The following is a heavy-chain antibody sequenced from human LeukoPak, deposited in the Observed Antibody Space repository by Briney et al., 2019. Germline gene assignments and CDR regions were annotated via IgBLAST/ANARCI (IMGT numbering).Heavy chain of an antibody. V-gene: IGHV3-33*06. D-gene: IGHD5-18*01. CDR3: AKDLGVQLWLVIDY. J-gene: IGHJ4*02. CDR2: IWYDGSNK. CDR1: AFTFSSYG. Sequence: PGGSLRLSCAASAFTFSSYGMHWVRQAPGKGLEWVAVIWYDGSNKYYADSVKGRFTISRDNSKNTLYLQMNSLRAEDTAVYYCAKDLGVQLWLVIDYWGQGTLVTVSS.